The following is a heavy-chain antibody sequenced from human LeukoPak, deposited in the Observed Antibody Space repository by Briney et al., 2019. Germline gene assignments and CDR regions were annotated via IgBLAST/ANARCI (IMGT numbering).Heavy chain of an antibody. D-gene: IGHD3-22*01. CDR1: GFTFGDYG. Sequence: GGSLRLSCTASGFTFGDYGMSWVRQAPGKGLEWVSAISGSGGSTYYADSVKGRFTISRDNSKNTLYLQMNSLRAEDTAVYYCEMSSGYYTLWGQGTLVTVSS. V-gene: IGHV3-23*01. CDR3: EMSSGYYTL. CDR2: ISGSGGST. J-gene: IGHJ4*02.